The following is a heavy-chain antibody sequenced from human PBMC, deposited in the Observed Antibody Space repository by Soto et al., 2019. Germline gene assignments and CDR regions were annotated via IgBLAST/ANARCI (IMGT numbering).Heavy chain of an antibody. Sequence: QVQLVESGGGLVKPGGSLRLSCAASGFTFSDYYMTWIRQAPGKGLEWVSYISSGGSATYCADPVKGRFTISRDNAKNSLYLQMNSQRAEDTAVYFCARLRDYRRDGSCSSGYYYYMDVWGEGATVTVSS. CDR3: ARLRDYRRDGSCSSGYYYYMDV. CDR2: ISSGGSAT. D-gene: IGHD2-15*01. V-gene: IGHV3-11*01. J-gene: IGHJ6*03. CDR1: GFTFSDYY.